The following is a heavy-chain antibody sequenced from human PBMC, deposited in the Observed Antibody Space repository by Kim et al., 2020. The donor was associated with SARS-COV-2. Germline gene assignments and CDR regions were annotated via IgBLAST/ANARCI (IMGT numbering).Heavy chain of an antibody. V-gene: IGHV3-21*01. J-gene: IGHJ5*02. D-gene: IGHD6-13*01. CDR3: ARDHSQLSWFDP. Sequence: SSAESVKGPFTISRDNAKNSLYLQMNSLRAEDTAVYYCARDHSQLSWFDPWGQGTLVTVSS.